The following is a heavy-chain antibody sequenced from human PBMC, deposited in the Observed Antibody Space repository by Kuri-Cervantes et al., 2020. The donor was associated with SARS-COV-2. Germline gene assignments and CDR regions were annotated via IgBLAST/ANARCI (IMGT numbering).Heavy chain of an antibody. CDR1: GGSFSGYY. CDR2: INHSGST. Sequence: GSLRLSCAVYGGSFSGYYWSWIRQPPGKGLEWIGEINHSGSTNYNPSLKSRVTISVDTSKNQFSLKLSSVTAADTAVYYCARGGWSNDYWGRGILVTVSS. J-gene: IGHJ4*02. V-gene: IGHV4-34*01. CDR3: ARGGWSNDY.